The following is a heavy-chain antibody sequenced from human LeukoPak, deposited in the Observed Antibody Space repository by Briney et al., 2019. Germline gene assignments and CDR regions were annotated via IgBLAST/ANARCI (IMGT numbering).Heavy chain of an antibody. CDR3: ARLGYCSGGSCGGTVQGNWFDP. CDR1: GGSISSSSYY. Sequence: SETLSLTCTVSGGSISSSSYYWGWIRQPPGKGLEWIGSIYYSGSTYYNPSLKSRVTISVDTSKNQFSLKLSSVTAADTAVYYCARLGYCSGGSCGGTVQGNWFDPWGQGTLVTVSS. V-gene: IGHV4-39*07. D-gene: IGHD2-15*01. CDR2: IYYSGST. J-gene: IGHJ5*02.